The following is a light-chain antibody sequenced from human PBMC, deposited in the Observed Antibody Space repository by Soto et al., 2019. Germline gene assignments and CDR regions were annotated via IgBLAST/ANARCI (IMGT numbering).Light chain of an antibody. CDR2: DAS. V-gene: IGKV3-11*01. CDR3: QQYNNWPSIT. Sequence: EIVWTESPSTLSLSPLERATLSFMASQSVSSYLAWYQQRPGQAPRLLIYDASKIATGIPARFSGSGSGTAFTLTISSLQSEDFAVYYCQQYNNWPSITFGQGTRLETK. CDR1: QSVSSY. J-gene: IGKJ5*01.